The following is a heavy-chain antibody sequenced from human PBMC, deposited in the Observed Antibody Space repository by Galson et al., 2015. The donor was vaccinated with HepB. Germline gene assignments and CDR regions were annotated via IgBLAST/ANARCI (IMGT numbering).Heavy chain of an antibody. CDR2: ISYDGSNK. D-gene: IGHD2-15*01. CDR3: AKSRRYCSGGSCLMYYFDY. V-gene: IGHV3-30*18. Sequence: SLRLSCAASGFTFSSYGMHWVRQAPGKGLEWVAVISYDGSNKYYADSVKGRFTISRDNSKNTRYLQMNSLRAEDTAVYYCAKSRRYCSGGSCLMYYFDYWGQETLVTVSS. CDR1: GFTFSSYG. J-gene: IGHJ4*02.